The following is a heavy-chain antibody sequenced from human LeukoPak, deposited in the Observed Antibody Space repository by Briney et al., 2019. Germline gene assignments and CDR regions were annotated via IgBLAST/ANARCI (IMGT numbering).Heavy chain of an antibody. CDR2: ISSGAITM. CDR1: GFTFSSYG. D-gene: IGHD6-19*01. J-gene: IGHJ4*02. Sequence: GGSLRLSCAASGFTFSSYGMHWVRQAPGKGLEWIAYISSGAITMYYADSVKGRFTISRDDAKNSLFLQMNSLRAEDTAVYYCALLAVASDFDYWGQGALVTVSS. CDR3: ALLAVASDFDY. V-gene: IGHV3-48*04.